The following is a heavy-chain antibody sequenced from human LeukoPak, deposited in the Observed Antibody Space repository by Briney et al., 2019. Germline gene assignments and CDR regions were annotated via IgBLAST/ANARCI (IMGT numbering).Heavy chain of an antibody. D-gene: IGHD3-10*01. J-gene: IGHJ4*02. V-gene: IGHV3-48*01. Sequence: GGSLRLSCAASGFSFSRHTMNWVRQAPGKGLEWISHISGGSDIIEYADSVRGRFTISRDNGRGSLYLQMNSLRVEDTAVYYCARYGSGRNYIDPFDFWGQGTLVAVSS. CDR1: GFSFSRHT. CDR3: ARYGSGRNYIDPFDF. CDR2: ISGGSDII.